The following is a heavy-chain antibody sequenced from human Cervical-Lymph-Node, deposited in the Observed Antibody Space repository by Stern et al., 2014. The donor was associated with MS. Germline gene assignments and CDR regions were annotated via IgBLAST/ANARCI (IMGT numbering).Heavy chain of an antibody. V-gene: IGHV1-18*01. J-gene: IGHJ6*02. Sequence: QDQLVQSGADVKKPGASVKVSCKASGYTFTSYGVSWVRQAPGQGLEWMGWISAYNGNTNYAQELQGRVTMTTDTSTSTAYMELRSLRSDDTAVYYCARDRGAARPYYYYGMDVWGQGTTVTVSS. CDR1: GYTFTSYG. D-gene: IGHD6-6*01. CDR3: ARDRGAARPYYYYGMDV. CDR2: ISAYNGNT.